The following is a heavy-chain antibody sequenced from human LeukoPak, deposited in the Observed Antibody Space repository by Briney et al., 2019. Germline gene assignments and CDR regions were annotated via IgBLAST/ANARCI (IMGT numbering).Heavy chain of an antibody. J-gene: IGHJ5*02. Sequence: SETLSLTCIVSGDPITSYYWSWIRQPPGRGLEWIGYIYYSGSTNYNPSLKSRVTISIDTSKNQFSLKLTSMTAADTAVYYCARGGGFNWFDPWGQGTLVTVSS. V-gene: IGHV4-59*01. CDR3: ARGGGFNWFDP. D-gene: IGHD3-16*01. CDR1: GDPITSYY. CDR2: IYYSGST.